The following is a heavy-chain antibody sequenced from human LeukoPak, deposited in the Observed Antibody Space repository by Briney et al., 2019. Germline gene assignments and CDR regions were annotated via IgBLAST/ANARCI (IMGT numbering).Heavy chain of an antibody. J-gene: IGHJ6*03. D-gene: IGHD3-10*01. CDR2: INPNSGGT. V-gene: IGHV1-2*02. Sequence: ASVKVSCKASGYTFTGYYMHWVRQAPGQGLEWMGWINPNSGGTNYAQKFQGRVTMTRDTSISTAYMELSRLRSDDTAVYYCAREGWFGDNYYYYMDVWGKGTTVTVSS. CDR3: AREGWFGDNYYYYMDV. CDR1: GYTFTGYY.